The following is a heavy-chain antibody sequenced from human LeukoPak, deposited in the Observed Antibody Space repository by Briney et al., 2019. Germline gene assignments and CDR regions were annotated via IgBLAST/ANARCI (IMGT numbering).Heavy chain of an antibody. CDR2: IDRDGSST. Sequence: PGGSLRLSCALSGFTFSIYWMHWVPQAPGKGLVWVSRIDRDGSSTSYADFVKGRFTISRDNAKNTLYMQMNSLRAEDTAVYYCARDASFKPDYWGQGTLVTVSS. CDR3: ARDASFKPDY. J-gene: IGHJ4*02. V-gene: IGHV3-74*01. CDR1: GFTFSIYW.